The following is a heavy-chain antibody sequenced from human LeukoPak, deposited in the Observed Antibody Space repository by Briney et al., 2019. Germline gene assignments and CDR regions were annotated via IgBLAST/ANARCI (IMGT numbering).Heavy chain of an antibody. V-gene: IGHV3-7*03. CDR1: GFTFSSYW. CDR2: IKQDGSET. Sequence: PGGSLRLSCAASGFTFSSYWMSWVRQAPGKGLEWVANIKQDGSETYYVDSVKGRFTISRDNSKNTLYLQMNSLRAEDTAVYYCARARWALSHYYYYGMDVWGQGTTVTVSS. J-gene: IGHJ6*02. D-gene: IGHD1-26*01. CDR3: ARARWALSHYYYYGMDV.